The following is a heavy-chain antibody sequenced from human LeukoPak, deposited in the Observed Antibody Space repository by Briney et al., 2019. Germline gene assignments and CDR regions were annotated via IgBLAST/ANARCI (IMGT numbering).Heavy chain of an antibody. D-gene: IGHD3-16*01. CDR1: GGSISSSSYY. CDR3: AVMTPPYYFDY. J-gene: IGHJ4*02. Sequence: PSETLSLTCTVSGGSISSSSYYWGWIRQPPGKGLEWIGSIYYSGSTYYNPSLKSRVTISVDTSKNQFSLKLSSVTAADTAVYYCAVMTPPYYFDYWGQGTLVTVSS. CDR2: IYYSGST. V-gene: IGHV4-39*07.